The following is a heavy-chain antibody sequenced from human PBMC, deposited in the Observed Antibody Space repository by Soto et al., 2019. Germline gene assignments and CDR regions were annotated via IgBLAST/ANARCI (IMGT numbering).Heavy chain of an antibody. Sequence: SETLSLTCTVSGGSTYSSSYYWGWIRQPPGKGLEWIGSIYYSGSFYYNPSLKSRVTISVDTFKNQFSLKLSSVTAADTAVYYCARQVWTSRLIYFDYWGQGTLVTVSS. CDR2: IYYSGSF. CDR3: ARQVWTSRLIYFDY. CDR1: GGSTYSSSYY. D-gene: IGHD3-16*01. J-gene: IGHJ4*02. V-gene: IGHV4-39*01.